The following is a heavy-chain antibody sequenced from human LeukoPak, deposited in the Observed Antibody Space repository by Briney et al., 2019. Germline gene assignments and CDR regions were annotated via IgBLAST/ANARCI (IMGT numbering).Heavy chain of an antibody. J-gene: IGHJ3*02. V-gene: IGHV1-46*01. CDR1: GYTFTSYY. CDR3: ARDLKPYYYDSSGPEADAFDM. CDR2: INPSGGST. Sequence: GASVKVSCKASGYTFTSYYMHWVRQAPGQGLEWMGIINPSGGSTSYAQKFQGRVTMTRDTSTSTVYMELSSLRSEDTAVYYCARDLKPYYYDSSGPEADAFDMWGQGTMVTVSS. D-gene: IGHD3-22*01.